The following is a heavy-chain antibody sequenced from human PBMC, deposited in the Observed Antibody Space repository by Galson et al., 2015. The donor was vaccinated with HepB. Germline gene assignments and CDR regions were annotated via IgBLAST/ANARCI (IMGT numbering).Heavy chain of an antibody. CDR1: GYTFTSYG. J-gene: IGHJ6*02. CDR3: ARVQYCSSTSCYVGYYYYYYGMDV. D-gene: IGHD2-2*01. CDR2: ISAYNGNT. V-gene: IGHV1-18*01. Sequence: SVKVSCKASGYTFTSYGISWVRQAPGQGLEWMGWISAYNGNTNYAQKLQGRVTMTTDTSTSTAYMELRSLRSDDTAVYYCARVQYCSSTSCYVGYYYYYYGMDVWGQGTTVTVSS.